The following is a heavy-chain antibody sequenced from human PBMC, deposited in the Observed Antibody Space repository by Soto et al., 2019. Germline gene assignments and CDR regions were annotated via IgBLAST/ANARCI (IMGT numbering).Heavy chain of an antibody. CDR1: GYTFTSYG. V-gene: IGHV1-18*01. J-gene: IGHJ6*03. CDR2: ISAYNGNT. D-gene: IGHD5-12*01. CDR3: ARCVNIVANDYYYYMDV. Sequence: ASVKVSCKASGYTFTSYGISWVRQAPGQGLEWMGWISAYNGNTNYAQKLQGRVTMTTDTSTSTAYMELRSLRSDDTAVYYCARCVNIVANDYYYYMDVWGKGTTVTVSS.